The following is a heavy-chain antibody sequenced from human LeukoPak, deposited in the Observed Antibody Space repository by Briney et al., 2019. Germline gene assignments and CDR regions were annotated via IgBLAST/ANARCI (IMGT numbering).Heavy chain of an antibody. CDR2: IYSGGST. CDR3: ARGKVQLDLDYYYYYYMDV. V-gene: IGHV3-66*01. D-gene: IGHD6-13*01. J-gene: IGHJ6*03. CDR1: GFTVSSNY. Sequence: HPGGSLRLSCAASGFTVSSNYMSWVRQAPGKGLEWVSVIYSGGSTYYADSVKGRFTISRDNSKNTLYLQMNSLRAEDTAVYYCARGKVQLDLDYYYYYYMDVWGKGTTVTVSS.